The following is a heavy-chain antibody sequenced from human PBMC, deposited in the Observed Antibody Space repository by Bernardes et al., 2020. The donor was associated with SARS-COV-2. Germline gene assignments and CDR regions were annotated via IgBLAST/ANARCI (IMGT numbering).Heavy chain of an antibody. V-gene: IGHV1-8*01. CDR3: ARGTGIALMVYAPYSLDV. CDR2: MNPNSGNT. CDR1: GYTFTSYD. Sequence: ASVKVSCKASGYTFTSYDINWVRQATGQGLEWMGWMNPNSGNTGYAQKFQGRVTMTRNTSISTAYMELSSLRSEDTAVYYCARGTGIALMVYAPYSLDVWGQGPTVTVSS. D-gene: IGHD2-8*01. J-gene: IGHJ6*02.